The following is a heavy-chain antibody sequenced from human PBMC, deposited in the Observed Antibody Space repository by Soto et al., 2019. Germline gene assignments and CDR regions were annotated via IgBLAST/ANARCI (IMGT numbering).Heavy chain of an antibody. V-gene: IGHV3-74*01. CDR2: INSDGSST. CDR3: ARVERTRWLAGVDAFDI. J-gene: IGHJ3*02. Sequence: GGSLRLSCAASGFTFSSYWMHWVRQAPGKGLVWVSRINSDGSSTSYADSVKGRFTISRDNAKNTLYLQMNSLRAEDTAVYYCARVERTRWLAGVDAFDIWGQGTMVTVSS. CDR1: GFTFSSYW. D-gene: IGHD5-12*01.